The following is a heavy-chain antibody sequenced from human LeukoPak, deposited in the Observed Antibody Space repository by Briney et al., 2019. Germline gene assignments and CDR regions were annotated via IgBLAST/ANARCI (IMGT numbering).Heavy chain of an antibody. D-gene: IGHD4-17*01. V-gene: IGHV3-21*01. CDR3: ARDPSYGDYVDFDY. J-gene: IGHJ4*02. CDR2: ISSSGSYI. CDR1: GFTSSSYS. Sequence: GGSLRLSSAASGFTSSSYSMNWVRQAPGKGLEWVSSISSSGSYIYYADSVKGRFTISRDNAKNSLYLQMNSLRAEDTAVYYCARDPSYGDYVDFDYWGQGTLVTVSS.